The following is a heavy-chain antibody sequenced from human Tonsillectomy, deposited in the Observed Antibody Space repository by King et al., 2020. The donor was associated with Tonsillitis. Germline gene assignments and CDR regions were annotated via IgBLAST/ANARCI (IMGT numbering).Heavy chain of an antibody. CDR3: ARHCGGRDYFDASGADY. D-gene: IGHD3-22*01. CDR1: GYSFTSYW. CDR2: IDPSDSYT. V-gene: IGHV5-10-1*01. Sequence: QLVQSGAEVKKPGESLRISCKGSGYSFTSYWISWVRQMPGKGLEWMGRIDPSDSYTDYSPSFQGHVTISVDKSINTAYLQWSSLKASDTGMYYCARHCGGRDYFDASGADYWGQGTLVTVSS. J-gene: IGHJ4*02.